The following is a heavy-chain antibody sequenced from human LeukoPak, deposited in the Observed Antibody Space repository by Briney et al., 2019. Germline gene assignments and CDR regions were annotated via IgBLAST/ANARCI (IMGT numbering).Heavy chain of an antibody. CDR1: GFTFSSYA. V-gene: IGHV3-30*04. D-gene: IGHD3-10*01. CDR3: ARVFWFGELFY. J-gene: IGHJ4*02. CDR2: ILYDGSNK. Sequence: GGSLRLSCAASGFTFSSYAMHWVRQAPGQGLEWVAFILYDGSNKYYADSMKGRFTISRDNAKNSLYLQMNSLRAEDTAIYYCARVFWFGELFYWGQGTLVTVSS.